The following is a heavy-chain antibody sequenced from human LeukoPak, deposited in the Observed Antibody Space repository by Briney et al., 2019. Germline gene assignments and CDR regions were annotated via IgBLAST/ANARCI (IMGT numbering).Heavy chain of an antibody. Sequence: SVKVSCKASGGTFSSYTISWVRQAPGQGLEWMGRIIPILGIANYAQKFQGRVTITTDKSTSTAYMELSSLRSEDTAVYYCARAEKEVRGVSLDYWGQGTLVTVSS. CDR2: IIPILGIA. J-gene: IGHJ4*02. V-gene: IGHV1-69*02. D-gene: IGHD3-10*01. CDR1: GGTFSSYT. CDR3: ARAEKEVRGVSLDY.